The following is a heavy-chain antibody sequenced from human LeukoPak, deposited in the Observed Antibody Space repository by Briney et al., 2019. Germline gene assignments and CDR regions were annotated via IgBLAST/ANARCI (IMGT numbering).Heavy chain of an antibody. D-gene: IGHD1-1*01. Sequence: ASVKVSCKASGYTFTSYYMHWVRQAPGQGLEWMGRINPNSGGTNYAQKFQGGVTMTRDTSITTAYMELSSLRSDDTAVYYCASWDWNPNYYFDYWGQGTLVTVSS. CDR2: INPNSGGT. CDR3: ASWDWNPNYYFDY. V-gene: IGHV1-2*06. J-gene: IGHJ4*02. CDR1: GYTFTSYY.